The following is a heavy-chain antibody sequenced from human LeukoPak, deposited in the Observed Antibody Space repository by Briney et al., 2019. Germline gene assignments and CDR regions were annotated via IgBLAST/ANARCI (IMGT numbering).Heavy chain of an antibody. Sequence: SETLSLTCSVSGGSFSSGSHFWSWIRQPAGKGLEWIGRVYSSGSANYNPSLESRVSISVDTSKNHFSLKLNSVTAADTAVYYCARERAERFYYGSGSSYNGCELDCWGQGTLVTVSS. D-gene: IGHD3-10*01. CDR1: GGSFSSGSHF. V-gene: IGHV4-61*02. CDR3: ARERAERFYYGSGSSYNGCELDC. J-gene: IGHJ4*02. CDR2: VYSSGSA.